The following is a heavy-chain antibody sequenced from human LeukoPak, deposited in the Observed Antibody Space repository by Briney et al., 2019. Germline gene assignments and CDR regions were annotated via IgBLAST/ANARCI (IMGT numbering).Heavy chain of an antibody. D-gene: IGHD6-19*01. Sequence: ASVKVSCKSSGYTFTDHYVHWVRQAPGQGLEWLGWINPHSGDANYAQKFQGRVTMTTDTSTSTVYMEVRSLRSDDTAVYYCARDLPRIAVAASGHWGQGTLVTVSS. CDR3: ARDLPRIAVAASGH. CDR1: GYTFTDHY. J-gene: IGHJ4*02. V-gene: IGHV1-2*02. CDR2: INPHSGDA.